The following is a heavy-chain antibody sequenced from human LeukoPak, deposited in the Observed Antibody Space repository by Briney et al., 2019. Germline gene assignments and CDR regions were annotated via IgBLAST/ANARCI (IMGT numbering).Heavy chain of an antibody. Sequence: GGSLRLSCAASGFTVSSNYMSWVRQAPGKGLEWVSVIYSGGSTYYADSVKGRFTISRDNSKNTLYLQMNSLRAEDTAVYYCARKKVGYYYYGMDVWGQGTTVTVSS. CDR2: IYSGGST. V-gene: IGHV3-53*01. D-gene: IGHD2-15*01. J-gene: IGHJ6*02. CDR3: ARKKVGYYYYGMDV. CDR1: GFTVSSNY.